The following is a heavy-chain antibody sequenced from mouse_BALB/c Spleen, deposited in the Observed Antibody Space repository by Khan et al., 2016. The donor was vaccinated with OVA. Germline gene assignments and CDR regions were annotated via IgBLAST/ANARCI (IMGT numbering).Heavy chain of an antibody. CDR3: PLPPWFAY. V-gene: IGHV6-6*02. CDR2: IRLKSNNYKT. Sequence: EVQLQESGGGLVQPGGSMKLSCVASGFTFSNYWMNWVRQSPEKGLEWVAEIRLKSNNYKTHYAESVKGRFTISRDDCKSGVYLQMNNLRAEDTGIYYCPLPPWFAYWGQGTLVTVSA. CDR1: GFTFSNYW. J-gene: IGHJ3*01.